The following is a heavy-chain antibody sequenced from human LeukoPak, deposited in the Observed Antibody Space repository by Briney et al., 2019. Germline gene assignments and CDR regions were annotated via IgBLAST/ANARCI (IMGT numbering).Heavy chain of an antibody. CDR3: ARAYYDSSGYYSVDY. CDR1: GYTFSSYY. J-gene: IGHJ4*02. D-gene: IGHD3-22*01. V-gene: IGHV1-46*01. CDR2: INPSGGTT. Sequence: ASVKVSCKASGYTFSSYYIHWVRQAPGQGLEWMGIINPSGGTTTYAQKFQGRVTMTRDTSTSTVYLDLSSLRSEDTALYYCARAYYDSSGYYSVDYWGQGTLVTVSS.